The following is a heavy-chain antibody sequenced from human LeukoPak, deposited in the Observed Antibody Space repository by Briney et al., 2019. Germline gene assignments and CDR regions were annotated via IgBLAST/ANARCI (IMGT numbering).Heavy chain of an antibody. Sequence: GGSLRLSCAASGFTFSSYSMNWVRQAPGKGLEWVSSISSSGSYIYYADSVKGRFIISRDNAKNSLSLQMNSLTAEDTAVYYCARRGTSSSWAHFDYWGQGTLVTVSS. CDR2: ISSSGSYI. J-gene: IGHJ4*02. CDR1: GFTFSSYS. D-gene: IGHD6-13*01. V-gene: IGHV3-21*04. CDR3: ARRGTSSSWAHFDY.